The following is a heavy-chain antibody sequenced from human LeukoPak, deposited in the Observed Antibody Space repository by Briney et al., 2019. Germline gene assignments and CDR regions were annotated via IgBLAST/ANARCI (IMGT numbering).Heavy chain of an antibody. V-gene: IGHV4-39*01. J-gene: IGHJ4*02. CDR3: ATNSSGWVFDY. Sequence: SETLSLTCTVSGGSISNSRYYWGWIRQPPGKGLEWIGGIYYSGSTHYTPSLKSRVTISVDTSKNQFSLKLSSVTAADTAVYYCATNSSGWVFDYWGQGTQVTVSS. CDR2: IYYSGST. CDR1: GGSISNSRYY. D-gene: IGHD6-19*01.